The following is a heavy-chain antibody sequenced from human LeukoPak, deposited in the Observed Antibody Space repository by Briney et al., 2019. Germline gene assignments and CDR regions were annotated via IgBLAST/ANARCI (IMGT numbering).Heavy chain of an antibody. V-gene: IGHV3-23*01. D-gene: IGHD2-2*01. CDR2: ISGSGGST. CDR1: GFTFSSYA. Sequence: GGSLRLSCAASGFTFSSYAMSWVRQAPGKGLEWVSAISGSGGSTYYADSVKGRFTISRDNSKNTLYLQMNSLRAEDTAVYYCAKDSPYCSSTNCYFVYWGQGTLVTVSS. CDR3: AKDSPYCSSTNCYFVY. J-gene: IGHJ4*02.